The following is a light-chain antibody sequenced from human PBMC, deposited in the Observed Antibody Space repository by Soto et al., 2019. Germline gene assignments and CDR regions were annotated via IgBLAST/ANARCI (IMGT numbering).Light chain of an antibody. CDR2: DVS. CDR3: CSYAGSYTYV. CDR1: SSDVGGYNY. J-gene: IGLJ1*01. Sequence: QSALTQPRSVSGSPGQSVTISCTGTSSDVGGYNYVSWYQQHPGKAPKLMIYDVSKRPSGVPDRFSGSKSGNTASLTISGLQAEDEADYYCCSYAGSYTYVFGTGNKATVL. V-gene: IGLV2-11*01.